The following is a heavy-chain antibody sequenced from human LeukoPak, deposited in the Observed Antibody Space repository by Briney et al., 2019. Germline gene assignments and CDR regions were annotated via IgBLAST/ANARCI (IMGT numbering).Heavy chain of an antibody. CDR1: GFTFSSYS. CDR3: ARGFGIQAFDI. Sequence: KPGGSLILSCAASGFTFSSYSMNWVRQAPGKGLEWVSSISSSSSYIYYADSVKGRFTISRDNAKNSLYLQMNSLRAEDTAVYYCARGFGIQAFDIWGQGTMVTVSS. D-gene: IGHD3-16*01. CDR2: ISSSSSYI. V-gene: IGHV3-21*01. J-gene: IGHJ3*02.